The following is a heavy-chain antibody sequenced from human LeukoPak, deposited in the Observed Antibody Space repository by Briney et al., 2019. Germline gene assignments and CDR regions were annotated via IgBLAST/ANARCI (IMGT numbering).Heavy chain of an antibody. CDR2: IYYSGST. J-gene: IGHJ4*02. D-gene: IGHD5-24*01. CDR3: ARYRGEDGYKLVDY. Sequence: PSETLSLTCTVSGGSISSYYWSWIRQPPGKGLEWIGYIYYSGSTNYNPSLKSRVTISVDTSKNQFSLKLSSVTAGDTAVYYCARYRGEDGYKLVDYWGQGTLVTVSS. V-gene: IGHV4-59*01. CDR1: GGSISSYY.